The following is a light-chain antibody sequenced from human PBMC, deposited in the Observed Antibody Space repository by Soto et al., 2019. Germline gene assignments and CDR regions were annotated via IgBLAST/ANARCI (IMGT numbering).Light chain of an antibody. Sequence: DIQMTQSPSSLSASVGDRVTITCRSGQSISTYLNWYQQKPGKAPKLLIYGASSLQSGVPSRFSGSGSGTDFTLTISSLQPEDFATYYCQQSYSTPLFIFGPGTKVDIK. CDR1: QSISTY. CDR3: QQSYSTPLFI. J-gene: IGKJ3*01. V-gene: IGKV1-39*01. CDR2: GAS.